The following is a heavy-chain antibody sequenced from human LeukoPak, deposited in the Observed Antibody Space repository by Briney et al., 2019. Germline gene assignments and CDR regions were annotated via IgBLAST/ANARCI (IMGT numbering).Heavy chain of an antibody. V-gene: IGHV4-30-4*08. Sequence: SETLSLTCTVSGVSMSSSRYYWGWIRQPPGKGLEWIGYIYYSGSTYYNPSLKSRVTISVDTSKNQFSLKLSSVTAADTAVYYCARDNSYYDSSGYQSTVLFDYWGQGTLVTVSS. CDR2: IYYSGST. CDR1: GVSMSSSRYY. D-gene: IGHD3-22*01. CDR3: ARDNSYYDSSGYQSTVLFDY. J-gene: IGHJ4*02.